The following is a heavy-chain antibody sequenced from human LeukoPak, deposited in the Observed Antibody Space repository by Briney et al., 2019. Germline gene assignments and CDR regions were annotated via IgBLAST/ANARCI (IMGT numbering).Heavy chain of an antibody. CDR1: GFTFSSYG. J-gene: IGHJ4*02. CDR3: AKGGGTGYSSSWYSN. V-gene: IGHV3-30*02. D-gene: IGHD6-13*01. CDR2: IRYDGSNK. Sequence: GGSLRLSCAASGFTFSSYGMHWVRQAPGKGLEWVAFIRYDGSNKYYADSVKGRFTISRDNAKNSLYLQMNSLRAEDAAVYYCAKGGGTGYSSSWYSNWGQGTLVTVSS.